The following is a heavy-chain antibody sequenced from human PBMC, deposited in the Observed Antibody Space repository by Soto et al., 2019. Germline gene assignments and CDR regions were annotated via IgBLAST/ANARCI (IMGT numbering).Heavy chain of an antibody. CDR3: ATRPVGGILTSYYGLDI. J-gene: IGHJ3*02. D-gene: IGHD3-9*01. CDR1: GGSISSSSYY. V-gene: IGHV4-39*01. Sequence: QLQLQESGPGLVKPSETLSLTCTVSGGSISSSSYYWGWIRQPPGKGLEWIGSIYYSGSTYYNPSLKSRVTISVATSKNQLSLKLSSVTAADTAVYYCATRPVGGILTSYYGLDIWGQGTMVTVSS. CDR2: IYYSGST.